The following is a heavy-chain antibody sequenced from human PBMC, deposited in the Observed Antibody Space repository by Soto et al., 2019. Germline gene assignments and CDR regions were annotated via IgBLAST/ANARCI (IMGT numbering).Heavy chain of an antibody. D-gene: IGHD3-3*01. CDR2: IFYNGNA. CDR3: AGRTSLASVEIFSGGLSGYNWVDP. Sequence: SETLSLTCAVSSGSISSSNWWSWVRQPPGKGLEWIGSIFYNGNAYYNPSLKSRVTMSVDTSQNQFSLKLSSVTAADTAVYYCAGRTSLASVEIFSGGLSGYNWVDPWGRGTLVTVSS. V-gene: IGHV4-39*01. J-gene: IGHJ5*01. CDR1: SGSISSSNW.